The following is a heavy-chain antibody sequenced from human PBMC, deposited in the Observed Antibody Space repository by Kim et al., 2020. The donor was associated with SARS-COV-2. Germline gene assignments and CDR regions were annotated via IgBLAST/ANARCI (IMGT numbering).Heavy chain of an antibody. CDR3: ARGPSPGGRGYYYYGMDV. V-gene: IGHV3-74*01. Sequence: VKGRLSISRDHAKNTVYLQTNSLRPDDTAVYYCARGPSPGGRGYYYYGMDVWGQGTTVTVSS. D-gene: IGHD3-10*01. J-gene: IGHJ6*02.